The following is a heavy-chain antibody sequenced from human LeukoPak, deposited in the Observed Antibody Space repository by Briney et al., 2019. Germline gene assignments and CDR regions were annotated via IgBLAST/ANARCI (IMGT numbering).Heavy chain of an antibody. V-gene: IGHV3-21*01. J-gene: IGHJ4*02. Sequence: GGSLRLSCAASGFTFSSYSMNWVRQAPGKGLEWVSSISSSRSYINYADSVKGRFTISRDNSKNTLYLQMNSLRAEDTAVYYCANGGGYWGQGTLVTVSS. D-gene: IGHD3-10*01. CDR2: ISSSRSYI. CDR3: ANGGGY. CDR1: GFTFSSYS.